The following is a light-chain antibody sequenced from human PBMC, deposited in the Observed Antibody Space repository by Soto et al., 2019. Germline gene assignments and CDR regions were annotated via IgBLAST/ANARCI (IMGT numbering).Light chain of an antibody. Sequence: DIQMTQSPSTLSASVGDRVTITCRASQSISSWLAWYQQKPGKAPNLLIYKASSLESGVPSRFSGSGSGTEFTLTISSLQPDDFATYYCQPCNSNPWTFGQGTKVEIK. CDR1: QSISSW. CDR3: QPCNSNPWT. CDR2: KAS. J-gene: IGKJ1*01. V-gene: IGKV1-5*03.